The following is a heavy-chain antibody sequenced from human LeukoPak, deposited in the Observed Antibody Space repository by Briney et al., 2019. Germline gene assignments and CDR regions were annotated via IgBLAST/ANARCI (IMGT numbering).Heavy chain of an antibody. V-gene: IGHV3-23*01. Sequence: GGSLRLSCAASGFTFSSYWMSWVRQAPGKGLEWVAGISGSAGGTYYADSVKGRFTISRDNAKNTLYPQLNNLRAEDTAVYFCAKRGVVIRVILVGFHKEAYYFDSWGQGALVTVSS. J-gene: IGHJ4*02. CDR3: AKRGVVIRVILVGFHKEAYYFDS. CDR1: GFTFSSYW. CDR2: ISGSAGGT. D-gene: IGHD3-22*01.